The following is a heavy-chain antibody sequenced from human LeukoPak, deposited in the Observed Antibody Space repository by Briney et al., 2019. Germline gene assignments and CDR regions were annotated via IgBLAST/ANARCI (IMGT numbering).Heavy chain of an antibody. Sequence: SETLSLTCTVSDGSISSYYWSWIRQPAGKGLEWIGRIYTSGSTNYNPSLKSRVTISVDKSKNQFSLKLSSVTAADTAVYYCARDNWNDDAFDIWGQGTMVTVSS. CDR3: ARDNWNDDAFDI. CDR1: DGSISSYY. V-gene: IGHV4-4*07. CDR2: IYTSGST. D-gene: IGHD1-1*01. J-gene: IGHJ3*02.